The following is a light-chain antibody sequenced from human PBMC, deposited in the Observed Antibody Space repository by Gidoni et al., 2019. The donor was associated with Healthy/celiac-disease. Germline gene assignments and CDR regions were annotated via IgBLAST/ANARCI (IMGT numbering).Light chain of an antibody. J-gene: IGLJ2*01. CDR3: NSRDSSGNHLV. Sequence: SSELTQDPTVSVALGQTVRITCPGDSLRSYYASWYQQKPGQAPVLVIYGKNNRPSGIPDRFSGSSPGNTASLTITGAQAEDEADYYCNSRDSSGNHLVFGGGTKLTVL. V-gene: IGLV3-19*01. CDR2: GKN. CDR1: SLRSYY.